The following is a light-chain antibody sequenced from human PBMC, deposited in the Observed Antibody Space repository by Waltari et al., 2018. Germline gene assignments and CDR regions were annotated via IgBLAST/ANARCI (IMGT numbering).Light chain of an antibody. CDR3: SSYTGNYKSI. J-gene: IGLJ2*01. V-gene: IGLV2-8*01. Sequence: QSALTQVPSASGSPGQSVTISCTGTGSDVGAYNFVSWYQQHPGKAPKLMIYEVDKRPSGVPDRVSGSKSGNTAALTVSGLQAEDEADYYCSSYTGNYKSIFGGGTKLTVL. CDR2: EVD. CDR1: GSDVGAYNF.